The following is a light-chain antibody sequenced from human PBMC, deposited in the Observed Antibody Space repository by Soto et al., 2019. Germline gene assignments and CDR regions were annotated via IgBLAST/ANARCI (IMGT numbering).Light chain of an antibody. J-gene: IGLJ2*01. CDR3: QSYDTRLSGPVV. V-gene: IGLV1-40*01. CDR2: GNK. Sequence: QSVLTQPPSVSGAPGQRVTISCTGSSSNIGAGYGVHWYQRLPGAAPKLLIYGNKNRPSGVPDRFSGSKSGTSASLVITDRQTEDEADYYCQSYDTRLSGPVVFGGGTKLTVL. CDR1: SSNIGAGYG.